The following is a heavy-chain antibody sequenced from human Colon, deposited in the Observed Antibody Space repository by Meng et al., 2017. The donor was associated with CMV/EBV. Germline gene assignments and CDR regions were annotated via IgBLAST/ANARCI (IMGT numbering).Heavy chain of an antibody. CDR1: GFTLSRYE. CDR3: ARDRWQANVEPGPMDL. CDR2: MSIDGTNT. Sequence: GGSLRLSCVASGFTLSRYEMSWVRQAPGKGLEWLSYMSIDGTNTYYADSVKGRFTMSRDNAKDTLYLETNSLRVEDTAVYYCARDRWQANVEPGPMDLWGQGTTVTVSS. D-gene: IGHD5-24*01. J-gene: IGHJ6*02. V-gene: IGHV3-48*03.